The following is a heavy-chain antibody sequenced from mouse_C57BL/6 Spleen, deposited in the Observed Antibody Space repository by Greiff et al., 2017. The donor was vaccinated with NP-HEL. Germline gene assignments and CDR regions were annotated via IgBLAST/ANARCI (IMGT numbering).Heavy chain of an antibody. CDR2: ISSGSSTI. V-gene: IGHV5-17*01. CDR3: ATYYSDAMDY. D-gene: IGHD2-10*01. J-gene: IGHJ4*01. CDR1: GFTFSDYG. Sequence: EVNLVESGGGLVKPGGSLKLSCAASGFTFSDYGMHWVRQAPEKGLEWVAYISSGSSTIYYADTVKGRFTISRDNAKNTLFLQMTSLRSEDTAMYYCATYYSDAMDYWGQGTSVTVSS.